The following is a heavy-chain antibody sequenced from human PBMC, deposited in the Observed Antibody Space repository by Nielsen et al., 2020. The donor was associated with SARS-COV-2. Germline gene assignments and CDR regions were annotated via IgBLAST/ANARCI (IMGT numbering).Heavy chain of an antibody. CDR2: IYYSGNT. D-gene: IGHD3-10*01. Sequence: SETLSLTCSVSGGAISSYYWSWIRQPPGKGLESIGYIYYSGNTYYNPSLKSRLTMSVDTSKNQFSLKLTSVTAADTAMYYCARLLDGDTFDYWGQGTLVTVSS. CDR3: ARLLDGDTFDY. J-gene: IGHJ4*02. CDR1: GGAISSYY. V-gene: IGHV4-59*13.